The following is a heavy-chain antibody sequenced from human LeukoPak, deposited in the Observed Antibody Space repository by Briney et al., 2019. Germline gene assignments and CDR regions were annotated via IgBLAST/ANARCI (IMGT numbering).Heavy chain of an antibody. CDR2: ISSSSSTI. V-gene: IGHV3-48*01. J-gene: IGHJ4*02. CDR1: GFTFSSYS. D-gene: IGHD6-6*01. Sequence: GGSLRLSCAASGFTFSSYSMNWVRQAPGKGLEWVSYISSSSSTIYYADSVKGRFTISRDNAKNSLYLQMNSLRAEDTAVYYCARVGVGNSFEFDYWGQGTLATVSS. CDR3: ARVGVGNSFEFDY.